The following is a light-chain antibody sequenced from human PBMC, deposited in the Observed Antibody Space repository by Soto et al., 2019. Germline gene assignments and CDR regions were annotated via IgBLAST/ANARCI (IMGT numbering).Light chain of an antibody. CDR2: EVS. J-gene: IGLJ1*01. CDR1: SSDVGGYNY. V-gene: IGLV2-14*01. Sequence: ALTQPASVSGSPGQSITISCTGTSSDVGGYNYVSWYQQHPGKAPKLMIYEVSNRPSGVSNRFSGSKSGNTASLTISGLQAEDEADYYCSSYTSSSLYVFGTGTKVTVL. CDR3: SSYTSSSLYV.